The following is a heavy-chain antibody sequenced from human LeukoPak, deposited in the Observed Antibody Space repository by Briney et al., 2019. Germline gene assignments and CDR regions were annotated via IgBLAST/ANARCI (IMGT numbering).Heavy chain of an antibody. V-gene: IGHV5-51*01. CDR3: ARYEKAYSDFWTGSTWFDP. D-gene: IGHD3-3*01. CDR1: GYSFTSYW. J-gene: IGHJ5*02. Sequence: KGGESLKISCKGSGYSFTSYWIGWVRQMPGKGLEWMGIINPGDSDTRYSPSFQGQVTISADKSISTAYLQWSSLKASDTAIYYCARYEKAYSDFWTGSTWFDPWGQGTLVTVSS. CDR2: INPGDSDT.